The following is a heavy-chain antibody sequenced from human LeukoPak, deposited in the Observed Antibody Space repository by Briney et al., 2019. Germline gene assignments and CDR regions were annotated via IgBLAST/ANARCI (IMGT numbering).Heavy chain of an antibody. CDR3: ARVGGSIIYGMDV. D-gene: IGHD1-26*01. Sequence: SETLSLTCAVSGGSISSGGYSWSWIRQPPGKGLEWIGYIYHSGSTYYNPSLKSRVTISVDRSKNQFSLKLSSVTAADTTVYYCARVGGSIIYGMDVWGQGTTVTVSS. CDR2: IYHSGST. CDR1: GGSISSGGYS. V-gene: IGHV4-30-2*01. J-gene: IGHJ6*02.